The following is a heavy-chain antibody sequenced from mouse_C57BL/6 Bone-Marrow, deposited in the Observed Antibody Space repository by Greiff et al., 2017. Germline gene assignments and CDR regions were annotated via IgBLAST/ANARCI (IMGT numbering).Heavy chain of an antibody. CDR1: GFTFSDFY. V-gene: IGHV7-1*01. D-gene: IGHD1-1*01. CDR2: SRNKANDYTT. CDR3: ARGYYYGSSYGAMDY. Sequence: EVQVVESGGGLVQSGRSLRLSCATSGFTFSDFYMEWVRQAPGKGLEWIAASRNKANDYTTEYSASVKGRFIVSRDTSQSILYLQMNALRAEDTAIYYCARGYYYGSSYGAMDYWGQGTSVTVSS. J-gene: IGHJ4*01.